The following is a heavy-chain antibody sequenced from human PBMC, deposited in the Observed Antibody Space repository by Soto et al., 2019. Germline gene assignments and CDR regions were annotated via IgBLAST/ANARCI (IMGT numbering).Heavy chain of an antibody. CDR3: ARAEYDFWSGPTYYYGMDV. Sequence: EVQLVESGGGLVQPGGSLRLSCAASGFTFSSYWMHWVRQAPGKGWVWVSRIISDGSSTSYADSVKGRFTISRDNAKNTLYLQMNSLRAEDTAVYYCARAEYDFWSGPTYYYGMDVWGQGTTVTVSS. CDR2: IISDGSST. D-gene: IGHD3-3*01. CDR1: GFTFSSYW. J-gene: IGHJ6*02. V-gene: IGHV3-74*01.